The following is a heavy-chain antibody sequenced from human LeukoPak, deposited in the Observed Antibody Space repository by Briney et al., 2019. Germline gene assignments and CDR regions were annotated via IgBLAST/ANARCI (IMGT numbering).Heavy chain of an antibody. CDR2: INEDRSKG. V-gene: IGHV3-7*01. D-gene: IGHD4-17*01. Sequence: GGSLRLPCVTSGFTFKNYFINWVRQAPGKGLEGVANINEDRSKGYYVGSLKGRFPISSDNANNSLFLQINSLRAEDTAVYYCAKYGYYTAGMDVGRQGTAVTVSS. CDR1: GFTFKNYF. J-gene: IGHJ6*02. CDR3: AKYGYYTAGMDV.